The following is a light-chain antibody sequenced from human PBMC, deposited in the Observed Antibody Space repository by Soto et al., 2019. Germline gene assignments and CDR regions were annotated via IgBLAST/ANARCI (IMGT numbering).Light chain of an antibody. V-gene: IGKV3-20*01. CDR1: QSVSSNS. CDR3: HLYGSSTMFT. Sequence: EIVLTQSPGTLSLSPGERATLSCRTSQSVSSNSLAWYHHRPGQAPRLLIYGASSRATGIPDRFSGSGSGTDFTLTIRRLQPQDFAVYYSHLYGSSTMFTFGQGTRLAIK. CDR2: GAS. J-gene: IGKJ2*01.